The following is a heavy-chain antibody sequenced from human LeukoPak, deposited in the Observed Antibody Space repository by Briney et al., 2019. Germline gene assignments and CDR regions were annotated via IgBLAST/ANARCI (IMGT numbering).Heavy chain of an antibody. CDR2: ISGSGGST. CDR1: GFTFSSYA. V-gene: IGHV3-23*01. J-gene: IGHJ4*02. CDR3: AKSRTVTTIPDY. Sequence: GRSLRFSCAASGFTFSSYAMSWVRQSPWKGLEWVSAISGSGGSTYYADSVKGRFTISRDNSKNTLYLQMNSLRAEDTAVYYCAKSRTVTTIPDYWGQGTLVTVSS. D-gene: IGHD4-17*01.